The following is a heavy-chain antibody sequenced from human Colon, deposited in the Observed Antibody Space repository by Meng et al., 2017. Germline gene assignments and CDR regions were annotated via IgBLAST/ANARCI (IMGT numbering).Heavy chain of an antibody. Sequence: QVQRRQWRAGLLKPSETLSLTCAGYGGSFSDYYLTWSRQPPGKGLGWVGEIHPSGSTYYSPSLQRRVTITLDTSKNQFSLTLSSMTAADTAVYYCARGVDWAKSGNFWGQGTLVTVS. V-gene: IGHV4-34*01. CDR2: IHPSGST. CDR3: ARGVDWAKSGNF. CDR1: GGSFSDYY. D-gene: IGHD3-9*01. J-gene: IGHJ4*02.